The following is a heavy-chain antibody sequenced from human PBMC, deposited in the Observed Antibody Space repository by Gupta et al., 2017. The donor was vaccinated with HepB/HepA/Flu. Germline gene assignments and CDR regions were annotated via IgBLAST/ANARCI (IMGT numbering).Heavy chain of an antibody. J-gene: IGHJ4*02. CDR3: AKERSNGGYYRFDY. Sequence: EVHLLESGGDLVQPGGSLRLSCAAPGFPFSSYAMSWVRQAPGKGLEGVSGISGGGTGTYYADSVKGRFTISRDNSRSTVYLQMNSLRVEDTAVYYCAKERSNGGYYRFDYWGQGILVTVSS. D-gene: IGHD3-10*01. CDR1: GFPFSSYA. V-gene: IGHV3-23*01. CDR2: ISGGGTGT.